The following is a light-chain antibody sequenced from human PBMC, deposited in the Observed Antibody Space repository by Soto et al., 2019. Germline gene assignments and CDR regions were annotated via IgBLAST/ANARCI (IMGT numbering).Light chain of an antibody. Sequence: DIVMTQTPLSSSVTLGQPASISCRSSQSLVHGDGNTYLSWLQQRPGQPPRLLIYKLSDRFSGVPDRFSGSGAGTDFTLQISRVEAEDVGVYYCMQGTQFPWTFGQGTKVEV. CDR3: MQGTQFPWT. J-gene: IGKJ1*01. V-gene: IGKV2-24*01. CDR2: KLS. CDR1: QSLVHGDGNTY.